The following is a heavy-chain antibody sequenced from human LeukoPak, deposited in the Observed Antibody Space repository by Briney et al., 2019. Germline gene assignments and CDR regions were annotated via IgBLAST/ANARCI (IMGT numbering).Heavy chain of an antibody. Sequence: SVKVSCKASGGTFISYAISWVRQAPGQGLEWMGGIIPIFGTANYAQKFQGRVTITADESTSTAYMELSSLRSEDTAVYYCASPFDYGKTYGMDVWGQGTTVTVSS. J-gene: IGHJ6*02. CDR2: IIPIFGTA. D-gene: IGHD4-17*01. CDR3: ASPFDYGKTYGMDV. V-gene: IGHV1-69*13. CDR1: GGTFISYA.